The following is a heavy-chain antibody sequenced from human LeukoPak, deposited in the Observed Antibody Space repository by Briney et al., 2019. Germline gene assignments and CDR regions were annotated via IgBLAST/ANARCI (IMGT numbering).Heavy chain of an antibody. V-gene: IGHV3-23*01. CDR3: AKELRSHTGWPFDY. D-gene: IGHD5-12*01. CDR2: ISGSGGST. J-gene: IGHJ4*02. CDR1: GFTFSTYT. Sequence: PGGSLRLSCAASGFTFSTYTMTWVRQAPGRGVEWASAISGSGGSTYYVDSVKGRFTISRDNSKNTVYLQMNSLAAEDTAVYYCAKELRSHTGWPFDYWGQGTLVTVSS.